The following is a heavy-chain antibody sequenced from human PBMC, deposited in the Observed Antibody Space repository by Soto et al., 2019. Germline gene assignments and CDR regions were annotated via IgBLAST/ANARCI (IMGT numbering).Heavy chain of an antibody. CDR2: IYYSGST. J-gene: IGHJ4*02. Sequence: PSETLSLTCTVSGGSISSYYWSWIRQPPGKGLEWIGYIYYSGSTNYNPSLKSRVTISVDTSKNQFSLKLSSVTAADTAVYYCARQAYYDLTFDDWGQGTLVTVSS. D-gene: IGHD3-22*01. CDR1: GGSISSYY. V-gene: IGHV4-59*08. CDR3: ARQAYYDLTFDD.